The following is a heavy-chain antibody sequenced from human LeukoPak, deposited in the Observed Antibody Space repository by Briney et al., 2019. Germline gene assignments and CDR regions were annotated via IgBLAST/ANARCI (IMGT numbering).Heavy chain of an antibody. CDR3: ALIIGNNGLFDY. V-gene: IGHV3-7*02. Sequence: SGGSLRLSCVASGFTLSSHWMSWVRQAPGKGLEWVANIKQDGSEQYYVDSVKGRFTISRDNAKNSLYLQINSLRAEDTAVYYCALIIGNNGLFDYWGQGTLVTVSS. D-gene: IGHD2-8*01. J-gene: IGHJ4*02. CDR1: GFTLSSHW. CDR2: IKQDGSEQ.